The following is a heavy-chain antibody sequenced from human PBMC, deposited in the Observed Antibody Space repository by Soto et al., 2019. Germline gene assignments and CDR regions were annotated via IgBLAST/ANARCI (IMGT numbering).Heavy chain of an antibody. CDR1: GYTFTSYY. CDR3: ARDLGYYGSGSYFPPMYNWFDP. J-gene: IGHJ5*02. CDR2: INPSGGST. V-gene: IGHV1-46*03. D-gene: IGHD3-10*01. Sequence: ALVKVSCKASGYTFTSYYMHWVRQAPGQGLEWMGIINPSGGSTSYAQKFQGRVTMTRDTSTSTVYMELSSLRSEDTAVYYCARDLGYYGSGSYFPPMYNWFDPWGQGTLVTVS.